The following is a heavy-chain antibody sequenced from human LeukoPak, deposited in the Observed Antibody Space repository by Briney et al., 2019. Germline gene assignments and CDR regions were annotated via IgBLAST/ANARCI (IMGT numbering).Heavy chain of an antibody. CDR2: IYHSGRT. V-gene: IGHV4-4*02. D-gene: IGHD3-3*01. Sequence: SGTLSLTCAVSGGPIISGNWWSWVRQPPGKGLEWVGEIYHSGRTNYNPSLKSRVTISLDKSKNQFSLNLNSVTAADTALYYCASSDGLPPRSDSSYDVFDYWGQGTLVTVSS. CDR1: GGPIISGNW. J-gene: IGHJ4*02. CDR3: ASSDGLPPRSDSSYDVFDY.